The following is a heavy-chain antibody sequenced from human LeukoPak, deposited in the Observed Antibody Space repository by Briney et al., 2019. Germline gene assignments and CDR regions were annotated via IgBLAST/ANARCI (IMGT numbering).Heavy chain of an antibody. V-gene: IGHV4-59*08. CDR1: GCSISSYY. D-gene: IGHD2-15*01. Sequence: SETLSLTCTVSGCSISSYYWSWHRQPPGQELEWIGYLYYSGSTNSHPSLKSRVTISVDSSKNQFSLKLSSVTAADTAEYYCASSYCSGGSCAPHPDYYYYGMDVWGQGTTVTVSS. CDR3: ASSYCSGGSCAPHPDYYYYGMDV. CDR2: LYYSGST. J-gene: IGHJ6*02.